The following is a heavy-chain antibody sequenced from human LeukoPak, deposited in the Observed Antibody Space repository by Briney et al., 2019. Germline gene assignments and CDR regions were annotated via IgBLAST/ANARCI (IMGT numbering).Heavy chain of an antibody. D-gene: IGHD6-13*01. CDR3: ARVVAAAGNNWFDP. V-gene: IGHV4-39*07. J-gene: IGHJ5*02. Sequence: SETLSLTCTVSGGSINSGNHYWGWIRQSPGKGLEWIGNIYYSGSTYYNPSLKSRVTLSIDTSKNQFSLKLSSVSAADTAVYYCARVVAAAGNNWFDPWGQGTLVTVSS. CDR1: GGSINSGNHY. CDR2: IYYSGST.